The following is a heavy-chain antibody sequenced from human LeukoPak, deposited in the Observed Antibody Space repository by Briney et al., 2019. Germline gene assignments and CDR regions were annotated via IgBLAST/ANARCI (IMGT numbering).Heavy chain of an antibody. CDR3: TRAGYYRHDY. CDR1: GFTLSNYA. Sequence: GGSLRLSCAASGFTLSNYAMHWVRQPAGEGLEWVSALGTAGDTFYPGSVKGRFTISRDNAKNTLYLQIDNLEAEDTAVYYCTRAGYYRHDYWGQGTLVTVSS. J-gene: IGHJ4*02. V-gene: IGHV3-13*01. CDR2: LGTAGDT. D-gene: IGHD2/OR15-2a*01.